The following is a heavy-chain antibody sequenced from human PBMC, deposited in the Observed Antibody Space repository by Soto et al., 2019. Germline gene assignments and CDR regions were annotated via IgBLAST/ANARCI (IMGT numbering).Heavy chain of an antibody. CDR3: ASHCGGDCYSRSPPYYYYGMDV. V-gene: IGHV1-69*12. J-gene: IGHJ6*02. CDR1: GGTFSSYA. Sequence: QVQLVQSGAEVKKPGSSVKVSCKASGGTFSSYAISWVRQAPGQGLEWMGGIIPIFGTADYAQKFQGRVTMTADEPTSTAYMELSSLRSEDTAVYYCASHCGGDCYSRSPPYYYYGMDVWGQGTTVTVSS. CDR2: IIPIFGTA. D-gene: IGHD2-21*02.